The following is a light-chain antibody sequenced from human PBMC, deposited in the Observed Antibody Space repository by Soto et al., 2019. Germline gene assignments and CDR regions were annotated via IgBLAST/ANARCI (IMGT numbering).Light chain of an antibody. J-gene: IGKJ2*01. Sequence: DTVMTQSPDSPAVSLGERATINCKSSQSLLYSSNNENYLAWYQQKPGQPPQLLIYWASTREYGVPDRFSGSGSGTDFTLTISSLQAEDVAVYYCQQYYSAPYTFGQGTKLEIK. CDR1: QSLLYSSNNENY. CDR3: QQYYSAPYT. CDR2: WAS. V-gene: IGKV4-1*01.